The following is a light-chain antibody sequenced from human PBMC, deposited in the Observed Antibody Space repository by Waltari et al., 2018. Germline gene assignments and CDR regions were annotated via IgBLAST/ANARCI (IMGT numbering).Light chain of an antibody. Sequence: QSALTQPPSASGARGQSVTISCTGTSSDVGGYNYVSWYQQHPGKGPKLLIYEVTKRPSGVPDRVSGSRSGNTASLTVSGLQAEDEADYYCTSYTGSNLVFGGGTKLTVL. CDR1: SSDVGGYNY. CDR3: TSYTGSNLV. CDR2: EVT. V-gene: IGLV2-8*01. J-gene: IGLJ3*02.